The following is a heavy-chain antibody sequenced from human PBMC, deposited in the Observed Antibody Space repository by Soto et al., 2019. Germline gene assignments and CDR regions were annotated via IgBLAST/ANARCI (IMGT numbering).Heavy chain of an antibody. Sequence: EVQLVESGGGLVQPGRSLRLSCGASGFTFDDYAMHWVRQAPGKGLEWVPGISWNSGNIGYADSVKGRFTISRDNAKDSVYLQMNRLRAEDTAVYYCAQERMSGGRRFHFDSWGQGTLVTVSS. CDR1: GFTFDDYA. CDR3: AQERMSGGRRFHFDS. D-gene: IGHD2-15*01. J-gene: IGHJ4*02. CDR2: ISWNSGNI. V-gene: IGHV3-9*01.